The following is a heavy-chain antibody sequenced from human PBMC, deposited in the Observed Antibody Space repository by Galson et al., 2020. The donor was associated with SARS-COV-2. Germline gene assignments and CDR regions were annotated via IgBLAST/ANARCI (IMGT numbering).Heavy chain of an antibody. CDR3: TTINY. CDR1: GFTISGAV. J-gene: IGHJ4*02. Sequence: GGSLRLSCAASGFTISGAVMHWVRQASGKGLEWVGRIRSKANNYATGYAASVKGRFIITRDDSKKTAYLQMNSLKTEDTAVYYGTTINYWGQGTLVTVSS. CDR2: IRSKANNYAT. V-gene: IGHV3-73*01.